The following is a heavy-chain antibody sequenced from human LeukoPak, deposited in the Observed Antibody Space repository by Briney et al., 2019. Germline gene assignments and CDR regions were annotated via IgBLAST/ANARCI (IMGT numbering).Heavy chain of an antibody. CDR2: IYHSGST. CDR3: ARGGEVGYVDY. J-gene: IGHJ4*02. Sequence: SETLSLTCAVSGGSISSGGYSWSWIRQPPGKGLEWIGYIYHSGSTYYNPSLKSRVTISVDRSKNQFSLKLSSVTAADTAVYYCARGGEVGYVDYWGQGTLVTVSS. D-gene: IGHD3-16*01. CDR1: GGSISSGGYS. V-gene: IGHV4-30-2*01.